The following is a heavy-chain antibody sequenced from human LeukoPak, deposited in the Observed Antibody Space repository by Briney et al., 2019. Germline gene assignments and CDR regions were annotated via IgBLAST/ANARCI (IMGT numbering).Heavy chain of an antibody. CDR3: TRYYYDSSGYLDAFDI. Sequence: ASVKVSCKASGYTFTGYYMHWVRQAPGQGLEWMGWINPNSGGTNYAQKFQGRVTMTRDTSISTACMELSRLRSDDTAVYYCTRYYYDSSGYLDAFDIWGQGTMVTVSS. CDR2: INPNSGGT. D-gene: IGHD3-22*01. CDR1: GYTFTGYY. J-gene: IGHJ3*02. V-gene: IGHV1-2*02.